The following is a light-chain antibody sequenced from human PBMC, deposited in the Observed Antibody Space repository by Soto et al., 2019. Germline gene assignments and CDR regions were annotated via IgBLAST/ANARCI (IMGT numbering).Light chain of an antibody. CDR3: SSYTSSSTIFE. CDR2: EVS. Sequence: QSALTQPASVSGSPGQSITISCTGTSSDVGGYNYVSWYQQHPGKAPKLMIYEVSNRPSGVSNRFSGSKSGNTASLTISGLQAEDEADYYCSSYTSSSTIFEFGGGTKLTVL. J-gene: IGLJ3*02. V-gene: IGLV2-14*01. CDR1: SSDVGGYNY.